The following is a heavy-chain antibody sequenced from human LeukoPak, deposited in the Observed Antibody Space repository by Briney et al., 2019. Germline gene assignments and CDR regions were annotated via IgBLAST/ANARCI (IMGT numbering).Heavy chain of an antibody. Sequence: GGSLRLSCAASGFTFSSYSMNWVRQAPGKGLEWVSYISSSSSTIYYADSVKGRFTISRDNAKNTLYLQMNSLRAEDTAVYYCAQGEMATIDYWGQGTLVTVSS. CDR2: ISSSSSTI. J-gene: IGHJ4*02. V-gene: IGHV3-48*01. CDR3: AQGEMATIDY. CDR1: GFTFSSYS. D-gene: IGHD5-24*01.